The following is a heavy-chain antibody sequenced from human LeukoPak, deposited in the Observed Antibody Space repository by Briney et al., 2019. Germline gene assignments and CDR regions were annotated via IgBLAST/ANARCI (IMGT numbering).Heavy chain of an antibody. V-gene: IGHV3-30*18. J-gene: IGHJ4*02. D-gene: IGHD2-21*02. CDR1: GFTFSSYG. CDR3: AKSGCGGDCYFY. CDR2: ISYDGSNK. Sequence: PGGFLRLSCAASGFTFSSYGMHWVRQAPGKGLEWVAVISYDGSNKYYADSVKGRFTISRDNSKNTLYLQMNSLRAEDTAVYYCAKSGCGGDCYFYWGQGTLVTVSS.